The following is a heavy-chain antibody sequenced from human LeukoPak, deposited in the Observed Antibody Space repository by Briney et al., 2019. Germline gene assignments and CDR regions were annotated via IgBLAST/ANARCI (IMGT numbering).Heavy chain of an antibody. CDR1: GGSFSDYY. CDR2: IHPYGHT. D-gene: IGHD2-2*01. CDR3: SRGKDQSKTGDS. V-gene: IGHV4-34*01. Sequence: SETLSHTCAVYGGSFSDYYWSWIRQPPGKGLEWIGEIHPYGHTNLNPSLRSRVSISIDTPNNQFSLKLTSVTAADTALYYCSRGKDQSKTGDSWGQGTLVTVSS. J-gene: IGHJ4*02.